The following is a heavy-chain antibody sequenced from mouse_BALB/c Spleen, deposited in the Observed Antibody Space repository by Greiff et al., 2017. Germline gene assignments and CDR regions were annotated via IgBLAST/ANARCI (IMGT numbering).Heavy chain of an antibody. J-gene: IGHJ3*01. CDR2: ISYSGST. CDR3: ARGSYGSSSAWFAY. Sequence: EVQLVESGPGLVKPSQSLSLTCTVTGYSITSDYAWNWIRQFPGNKLEWMGYISYSGSTSYNPSLKSRISITRDTSKNQFFLQLNSVTTEDTATYYCARGSYGSSSAWFAYWGQGTLVTVSA. CDR1: GYSITSDYA. D-gene: IGHD1-1*01. V-gene: IGHV3-2*02.